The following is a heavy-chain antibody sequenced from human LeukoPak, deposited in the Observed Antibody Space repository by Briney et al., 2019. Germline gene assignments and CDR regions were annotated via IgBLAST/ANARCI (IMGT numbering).Heavy chain of an antibody. D-gene: IGHD5-18*01. Sequence: PSETLSLTCAVYGGSFSGYYWNWIRQPPGKGLEWIGEINHSGSTNYNPSLKSRVTISVDTSKNQFSLKLSSVTAADTAVYYCARGFAAMVTVSYFDYWGQGTLVTVSS. J-gene: IGHJ4*02. CDR1: GGSFSGYY. V-gene: IGHV4-34*01. CDR2: INHSGST. CDR3: ARGFAAMVTVSYFDY.